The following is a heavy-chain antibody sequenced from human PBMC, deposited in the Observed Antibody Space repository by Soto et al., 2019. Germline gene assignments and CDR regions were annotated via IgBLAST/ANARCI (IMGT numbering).Heavy chain of an antibody. CDR2: ISAYNGNT. D-gene: IGHD6-6*01. CDR1: GYTFTSYG. V-gene: IGHV1-18*01. J-gene: IGHJ6*02. CDR3: ARDLFTGQAARPHYYYYGMDV. Sequence: QVQLVQSGAEVKKPGASVKVSCTASGYTFTSYGIIWVRQAPGQGLEWMGWISAYNGNTNYAQKLQGRVTMTTDTSTSTAYMELRSLRSDDTAVYYCARDLFTGQAARPHYYYYGMDVWGQGTTVTVSS.